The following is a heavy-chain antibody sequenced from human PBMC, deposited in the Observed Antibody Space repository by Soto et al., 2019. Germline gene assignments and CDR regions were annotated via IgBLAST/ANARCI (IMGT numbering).Heavy chain of an antibody. J-gene: IGHJ5*02. CDR1: GYTFTSYY. Sequence: QVKLVQSGAEVKKPGASVKVSCKASGYTFTSYYMHWVRQAPGQGLKWLGIINPSDGSTSYAQKLQGRVTMTRDTSTNTVYMELSSLRSDDTALYYCARARTCRRSSCYMGEIEPWGQGTLVTVSS. V-gene: IGHV1-46*03. CDR2: INPSDGST. CDR3: ARARTCRRSSCYMGEIEP. D-gene: IGHD2-2*02.